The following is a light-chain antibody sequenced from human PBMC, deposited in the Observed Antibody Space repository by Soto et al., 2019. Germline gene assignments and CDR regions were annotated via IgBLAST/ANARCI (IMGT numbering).Light chain of an antibody. CDR1: QSVSSY. V-gene: IGKV3-11*02. Sequence: EIVLTQSPATLSLSPGERVTLSCRASQSVSSYLAWYQQKPGQAPRLLIYDASNRATDIPVRFSGSGSGRDFTLTINSLAPEDFALYYCQQRNSWPYTVGQGTKL. CDR3: QQRNSWPYT. J-gene: IGKJ2*01. CDR2: DAS.